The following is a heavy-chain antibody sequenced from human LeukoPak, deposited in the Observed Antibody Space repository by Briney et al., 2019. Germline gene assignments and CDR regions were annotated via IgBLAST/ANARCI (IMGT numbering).Heavy chain of an antibody. V-gene: IGHV4-30-4*01. CDR1: GGSISSGDYY. J-gene: IGHJ5*02. Sequence: SETLSLTCTVSGGSISSGDYYWSWIRQPPGQGLEWIGYIYYSGSTYYNPSLKSRVTISVDTSKNQFSLKLSSVTAADTAVYYCARVGYDFWSGYYTGWFDPWGQGTLVTVSS. D-gene: IGHD3-3*01. CDR3: ARVGYDFWSGYYTGWFDP. CDR2: IYYSGST.